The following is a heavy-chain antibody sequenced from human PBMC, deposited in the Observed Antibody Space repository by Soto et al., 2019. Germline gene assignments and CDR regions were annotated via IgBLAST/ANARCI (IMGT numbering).Heavy chain of an antibody. Sequence: SETLSLTCTVSGGSVSSGSYYWSWIRQPPGKGLEWIGYIYYSGSTNYNPSLKSRVTISVDTSKNQFSLKLSSVTAADTAVYYCARGGWYEDYYYYMDVWGKGTTVTVSS. CDR2: IYYSGST. J-gene: IGHJ6*03. V-gene: IGHV4-61*01. CDR1: GGSVSSGSYY. CDR3: ARGGWYEDYYYYMDV. D-gene: IGHD6-19*01.